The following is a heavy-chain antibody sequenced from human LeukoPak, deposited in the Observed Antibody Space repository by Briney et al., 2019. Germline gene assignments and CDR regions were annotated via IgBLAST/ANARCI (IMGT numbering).Heavy chain of an antibody. J-gene: IGHJ3*02. Sequence: SETLSLTCTVSGGSISNYYWSWIRQPAGKGLEWIGYIYYSGSTNYNPSLKSRVTISVDTSKDQFSLKLSSVTAADTAVYYCAREGDSSGYYHDAFDIRGQGTMVTVSS. CDR1: GGSISNYY. V-gene: IGHV4-59*01. D-gene: IGHD3-22*01. CDR3: AREGDSSGYYHDAFDI. CDR2: IYYSGST.